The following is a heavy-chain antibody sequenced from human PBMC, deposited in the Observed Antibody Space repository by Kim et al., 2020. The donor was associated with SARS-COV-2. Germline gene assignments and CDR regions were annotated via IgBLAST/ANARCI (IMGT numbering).Heavy chain of an antibody. CDR1: GGSFSGYY. CDR2: INHSGST. J-gene: IGHJ5*02. V-gene: IGHV4-34*01. D-gene: IGHD2-2*02. CDR3: ARTGYCSSTSCYTFGRHGWFDP. Sequence: SETLSLTCAVYGGSFSGYYWSWIRQPPGKGLEWIGEINHSGSTNYNPSLKSRVTISVDTSKNQFSLKLSSVTAADTAVYYCARTGYCSSTSCYTFGRHGWFDPWGQGTLVTVSS.